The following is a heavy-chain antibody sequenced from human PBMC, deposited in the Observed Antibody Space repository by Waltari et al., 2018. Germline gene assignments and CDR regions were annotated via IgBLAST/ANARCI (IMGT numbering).Heavy chain of an antibody. V-gene: IGHV3-30*01. D-gene: IGHD3-10*01. CDR1: GFTFNNYA. CDR3: ARSGGPRYYYDSGSYCDY. CDR2: IAYYGTKN. J-gene: IGHJ4*02. Sequence: QVQLVESGGGVVQPGRSLRLSCAASGFTFNNYAMHWVRQAPGKGLEWVAIIAYYGTKNNYADSVKGRFTISRDKSKKTVFLQMVSLRAEDTAIYYCARSGGPRYYYDSGSYCDYWGQGTLVTVSS.